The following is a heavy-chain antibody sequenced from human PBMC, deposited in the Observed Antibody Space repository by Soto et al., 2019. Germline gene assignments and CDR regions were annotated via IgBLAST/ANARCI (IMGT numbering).Heavy chain of an antibody. D-gene: IGHD2-2*01. V-gene: IGHV1-8*01. J-gene: IGHJ4*02. Sequence: ASVKVSCKASGYTFTNSDINWVRQATGQGLEWMGWINPNSGNTGYAQKFQGRVTMASNTSISTAYMELSSLRSEDTAVYYCAKQGPLYCSGTSCPYYFDYWGQGALVTVSS. CDR2: INPNSGNT. CDR3: AKQGPLYCSGTSCPYYFDY. CDR1: GYTFTNSD.